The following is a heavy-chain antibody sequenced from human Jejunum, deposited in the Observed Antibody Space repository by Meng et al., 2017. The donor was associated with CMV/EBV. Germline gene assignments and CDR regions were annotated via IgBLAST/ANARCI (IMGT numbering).Heavy chain of an antibody. CDR2: VFHSGAT. Sequence: VSGFSNTSGYYWDWIRQAPGKGLEWIGYVFHSGATYYNPSLTSRVTISVDTSRNQFALNVTSVTAADTAIYYCARSRSSTQYLDFWGQGVLVTVSS. CDR3: ARSRSSTQYLDF. CDR1: GFSNTSGYY. D-gene: IGHD6-13*01. J-gene: IGHJ4*02. V-gene: IGHV4-38-2*01.